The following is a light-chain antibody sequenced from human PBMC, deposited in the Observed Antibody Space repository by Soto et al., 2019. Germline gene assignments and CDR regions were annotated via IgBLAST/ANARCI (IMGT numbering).Light chain of an antibody. Sequence: QSALTQPASVSGSPGQSITISCTGTSSDVGGYNYVSWYQQHPGKATKLMIYNVSNRPSGVSNRFSGSKSGNTASLTNYGLQAEDEADYYCSSYTSSSTPCVFGTGTKVTVL. CDR3: SSYTSSSTPCV. J-gene: IGLJ1*01. CDR2: NVS. CDR1: SSDVGGYNY. V-gene: IGLV2-14*01.